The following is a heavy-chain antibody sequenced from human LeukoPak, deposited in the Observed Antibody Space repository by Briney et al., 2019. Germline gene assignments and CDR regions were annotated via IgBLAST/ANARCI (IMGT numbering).Heavy chain of an antibody. Sequence: GGSLRLSCAASGFTFSSYWMSWVRQAPGKGLEWVANIKQDGSERYYVDSVKGRFTISRDNAKNSLYLQMNSLKTEDTAVYYCTRDLLAGDYSGSGNLGYWGQGTLVTVSS. CDR2: IKQDGSER. CDR1: GFTFSSYW. J-gene: IGHJ4*02. CDR3: TRDLLAGDYSGSGNLGY. V-gene: IGHV3-7*03. D-gene: IGHD3-10*01.